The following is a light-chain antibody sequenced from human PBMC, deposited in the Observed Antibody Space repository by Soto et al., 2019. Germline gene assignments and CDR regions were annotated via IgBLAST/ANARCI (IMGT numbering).Light chain of an antibody. CDR2: ATP. V-gene: IGKV3-20*01. J-gene: IGKJ2*01. Sequence: EIVLTQSQGTLSLSPAERATLSCRASQYVGSSFLAWYQHKPGHAPRLLMYATPGRAPGIADRFSASGSGTDFTLTINRREREDFAVYYCQQYGSSPHSFGQGTKLEIK. CDR1: QYVGSSF. CDR3: QQYGSSPHS.